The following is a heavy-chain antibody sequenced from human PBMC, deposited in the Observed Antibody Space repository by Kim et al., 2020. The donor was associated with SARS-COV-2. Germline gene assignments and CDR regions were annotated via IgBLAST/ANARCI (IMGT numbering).Heavy chain of an antibody. V-gene: IGHV3-53*01. CDR1: GFTVSSNY. J-gene: IGHJ6*03. Sequence: GGSLRLSCAASGFTVSSNYMSWVRQAPGKGLEWVSVIYSGGSTYYADSVKGRFTITRDNSKNTLYLQMNSPRAEDTAMYYCARIYRGAAVVHYYYYMVVWGKGTTVTVSS. CDR2: IYSGGST. D-gene: IGHD6-13*01. CDR3: ARIYRGAAVVHYYYYMVV.